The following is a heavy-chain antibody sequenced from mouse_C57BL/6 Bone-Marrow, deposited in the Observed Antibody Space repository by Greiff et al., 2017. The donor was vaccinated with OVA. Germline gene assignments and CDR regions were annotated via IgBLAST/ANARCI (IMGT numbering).Heavy chain of an antibody. CDR3: ARYVDSSLWYYDV. D-gene: IGHD1-1*01. J-gene: IGHJ1*03. CDR2: IDPSDSYT. Sequence: QVQLQQPGAELVKPGASVKLSCKASGYTFTSYWMQWVKQRPGPGLEWIGEIDPSDSYTNYNQKFKGKATLTVDTSSSTAYMQLSSLSTEDSTVYYWARYVDSSLWYYDVWGTGTTVTVSS. V-gene: IGHV1-50*01. CDR1: GYTFTSYW.